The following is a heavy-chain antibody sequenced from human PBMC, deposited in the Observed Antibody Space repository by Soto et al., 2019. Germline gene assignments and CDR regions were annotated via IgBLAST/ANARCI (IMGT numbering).Heavy chain of an antibody. Sequence: ESGGGLVKPGGSLRLSCAASGFTFSNAWMSWVRQAPGKGLEWVGRIKSKTDGGTTDYAAPVKGRFTISRDNSKNTLYLQMNSLRAEDTAVYYCAKDLWGVGADYWGQGTLVTVSS. D-gene: IGHD1-26*01. CDR1: GFTFSNAW. J-gene: IGHJ4*02. V-gene: IGHV3-15*01. CDR2: IKSKTDGGTT. CDR3: AKDLWGVGADY.